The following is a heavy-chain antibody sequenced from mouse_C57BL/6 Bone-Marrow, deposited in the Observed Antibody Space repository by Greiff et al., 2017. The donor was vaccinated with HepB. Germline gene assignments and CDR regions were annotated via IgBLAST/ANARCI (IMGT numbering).Heavy chain of an antibody. D-gene: IGHD2-5*01. J-gene: IGHJ4*01. CDR1: GYTFTSYG. CDR2: IYPRSGNT. CDR3: ARHYSNCYAMHY. Sequence: VQLQQSGAELARPGASVKLSCKASGYTFTSYGISWVKQRTGQGLEWIGEIYPRSGNTYYNEKFKGKATLTADKSSSTAYMELRSLTSEDSAVYFCARHYSNCYAMHYWGKGTSVTVSS. V-gene: IGHV1-81*01.